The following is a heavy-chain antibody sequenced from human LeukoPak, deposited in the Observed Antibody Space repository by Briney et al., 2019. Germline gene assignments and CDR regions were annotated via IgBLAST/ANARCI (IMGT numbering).Heavy chain of an antibody. CDR3: ASKDYDSSGYYYFDY. CDR2: ISYDGSNK. V-gene: IGHV3-30*03. Sequence: PGGSLRLSCAASGFTFSSYGMHWVRQAPGKGLEWVAVISYDGSNKYYADSVKGRFTISRDNAKNSLYLQMNSLRDEDTAVYYCASKDYDSSGYYYFDYWGQGTLVTVSS. J-gene: IGHJ4*02. CDR1: GFTFSSYG. D-gene: IGHD3-22*01.